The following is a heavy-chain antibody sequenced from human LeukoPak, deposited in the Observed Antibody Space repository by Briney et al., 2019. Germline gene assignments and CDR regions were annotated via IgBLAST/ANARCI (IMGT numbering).Heavy chain of an antibody. D-gene: IGHD4-23*01. Sequence: ASVKVFCKASGGTFSSYAISWVRQAPGQGLEWMGGIIPIFGTANYAQKFQGRVTITTDESTSTAYMELSSLRSEDTAVYYCARAGTVVTPRHYYYYMDVWGKGTTVTVSS. CDR2: IIPIFGTA. V-gene: IGHV1-69*05. CDR1: GGTFSSYA. J-gene: IGHJ6*03. CDR3: ARAGTVVTPRHYYYYMDV.